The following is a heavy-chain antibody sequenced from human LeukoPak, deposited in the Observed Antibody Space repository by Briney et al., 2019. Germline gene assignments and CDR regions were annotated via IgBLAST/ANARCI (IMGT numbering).Heavy chain of an antibody. CDR2: INWNSDTV. J-gene: IGHJ4*02. V-gene: IGHV3-9*01. CDR1: GFTFREFA. D-gene: IGHD5-12*01. Sequence: PGGSLRLSCEASGFTFREFAMHWVRQVPGKGLEWVSGINWNSDTVAYADSVKGRFTISRDTAKNSLYLQINSLRAEDTALYFCAKDFALGEWLPYYFDHWGQGVLVTVSS. CDR3: AKDFALGEWLPYYFDH.